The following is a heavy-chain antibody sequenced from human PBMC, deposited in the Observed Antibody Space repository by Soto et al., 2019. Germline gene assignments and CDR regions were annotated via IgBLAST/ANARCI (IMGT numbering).Heavy chain of an antibody. Sequence: SETLSLTCTVSGGSVSSGSYYWSWIRQPPGKGLEWIGYIYYSGSTDYNPSLKSRVTISVDTSKNQFSLKLSSVTAADTAVYYCARGPWDYDSSGYMLEHWGQGTLVTVLL. V-gene: IGHV4-61*01. CDR2: IYYSGST. J-gene: IGHJ1*01. D-gene: IGHD3-22*01. CDR3: ARGPWDYDSSGYMLEH. CDR1: GGSVSSGSYY.